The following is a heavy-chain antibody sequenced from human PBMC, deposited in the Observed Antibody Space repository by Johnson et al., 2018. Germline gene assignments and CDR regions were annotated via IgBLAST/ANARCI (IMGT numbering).Heavy chain of an antibody. J-gene: IGHJ6*03. CDR2: ISYDGSNK. D-gene: IGHD3-22*01. Sequence: VQLLESGGGVVQPGRSLRLSYAASGFTFSSYGMHWVRQAPGKGLEWVAVISYDGSNKYYADSVKGRFTISRDNSKNTLYLQMNSLRAEDTAVYYCARAQPNYYDSSGYSYYYYYMDGWGKGTTVTVSS. V-gene: IGHV3-30*03. CDR1: GFTFSSYG. CDR3: ARAQPNYYDSSGYSYYYYYMDG.